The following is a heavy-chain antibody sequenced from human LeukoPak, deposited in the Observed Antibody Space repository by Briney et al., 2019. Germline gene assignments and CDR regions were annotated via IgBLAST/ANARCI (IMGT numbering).Heavy chain of an antibody. J-gene: IGHJ5*02. V-gene: IGHV3-30*02. D-gene: IGHD3-10*01. CDR1: GFTFSSYG. CDR3: AKVDYYGSGSYLMGFDP. Sequence: GGSLRLSCAASGFTFSSYGMHWVRQAPGKGLEWVAFIRYDGSNKYYADSVKGRFTISRDNSKNTLYLQMNSLRAEDTAVYYCAKVDYYGSGSYLMGFDPWGQGTLVTVSS. CDR2: IRYDGSNK.